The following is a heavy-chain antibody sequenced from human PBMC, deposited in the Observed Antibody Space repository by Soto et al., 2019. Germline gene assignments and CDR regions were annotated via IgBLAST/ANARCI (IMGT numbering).Heavy chain of an antibody. J-gene: IGHJ1*01. CDR3: AKGRKSTEKDIAVMLAAASSIQH. Sequence: GESPKISCVASGFTFSDYAMTWVRQAPGKGLEWVSVISATGATTYYADSVRGRFTISRDNSKNTLSLQMNDLRVEDTAVIYCAKGRKSTEKDIAVMLAAASSIQHWGQGTLVTVYS. D-gene: IGHD2-15*01. CDR2: ISATGATT. CDR1: GFTFSDYA. V-gene: IGHV3-23*01.